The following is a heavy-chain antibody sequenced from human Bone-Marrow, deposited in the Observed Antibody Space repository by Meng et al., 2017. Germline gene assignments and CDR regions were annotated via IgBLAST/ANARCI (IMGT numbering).Heavy chain of an antibody. CDR2: IYYSGST. CDR3: ARGPLSAAGTMGYFQH. J-gene: IGHJ1*01. V-gene: IGHV4-31*03. Sequence: HLHDSGPGLFKPSQTRSLTCPVSGGSISSGGYYWSWIRQHPGKGREWIGYIYYSGSTYYNPSLKSRVTISVDTSKNQFSLKLSSVTAADTAVYYCARGPLSAAGTMGYFQHWGQGTLVTVSS. D-gene: IGHD6-13*01. CDR1: GGSISSGGYY.